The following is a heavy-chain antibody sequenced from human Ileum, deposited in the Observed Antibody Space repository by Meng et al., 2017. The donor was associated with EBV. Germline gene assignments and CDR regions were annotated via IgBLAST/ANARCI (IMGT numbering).Heavy chain of an antibody. CDR1: GFPFSSYA. V-gene: IGHV3-23*01. J-gene: IGHJ4*02. D-gene: IGHD4-23*01. CDR2: IGAGGTT. Sequence: EVQLLESGGGLVQPGGSLGFSCAASGFPFSSYAMRWVRQAPGKGLEWVSTIGAGGTTYYADSVKGRFTISRDTSKNTLYLQIYSLRAEDTAVYYCAKGGGTSLYYFHYWGQGTLVTVSS. CDR3: AKGGGTSLYYFHY.